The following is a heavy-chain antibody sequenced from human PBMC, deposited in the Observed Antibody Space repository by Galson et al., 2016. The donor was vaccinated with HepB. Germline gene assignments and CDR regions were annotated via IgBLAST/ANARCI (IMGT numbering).Heavy chain of an antibody. V-gene: IGHV3-73*01. Sequence: SLRLSCAASGFTFSGSSMHWVRQASGKGLEWVGRIRSKANNYATAYAASVKGRFTISRDDSKNTAYLQMNSLKTEDTAAYYWSRQGLGLDDRDIWGQGTMVTVSS. CDR1: GFTFSGSS. J-gene: IGHJ3*02. CDR2: IRSKANNYAT. CDR3: SRQGLGLDDRDI. D-gene: IGHD1-1*01.